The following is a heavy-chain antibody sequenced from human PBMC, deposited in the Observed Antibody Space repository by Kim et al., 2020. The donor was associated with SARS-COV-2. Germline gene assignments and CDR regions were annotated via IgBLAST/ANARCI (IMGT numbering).Heavy chain of an antibody. CDR2: IYPGDSDT. CDR3: ARQGGVVGATQEYYYGMDV. Sequence: GESLKISCKGSGYSFTSYWIGWVRQMPGKGLEWMGIIYPGDSDTRYSPSFQGQVTISADKSISTAYLQWSSLKASDTAMYYCARQGGVVGATQEYYYGMDVWGQGTTVTVSS. J-gene: IGHJ6*02. V-gene: IGHV5-51*01. D-gene: IGHD1-26*01. CDR1: GYSFTSYW.